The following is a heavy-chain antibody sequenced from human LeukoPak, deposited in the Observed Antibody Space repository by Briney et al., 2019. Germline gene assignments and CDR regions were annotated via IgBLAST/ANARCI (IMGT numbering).Heavy chain of an antibody. Sequence: SETLSLTCTVSGGSISSGDYYWSWIRQPPGKGLEWIGYIYYSGSIYYNPSLKSRVTISVDTSKNQFSLKLSSVTAADTAVYYCARDRAKANYDFWSGYLVGMCMDVWGKGTTVTVSS. CDR3: ARDRAKANYDFWSGYLVGMCMDV. D-gene: IGHD3-3*01. V-gene: IGHV4-30-4*08. CDR1: GGSISSGDYY. CDR2: IYYSGSI. J-gene: IGHJ6*03.